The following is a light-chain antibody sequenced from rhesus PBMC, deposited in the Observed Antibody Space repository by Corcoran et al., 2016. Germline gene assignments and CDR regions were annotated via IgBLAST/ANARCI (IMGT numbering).Light chain of an antibody. J-gene: IGKJ1*01. V-gene: IGKV1-44*03. CDR3: QHYYDHPWT. Sequence: DIQMTQSPSALSASVGDRATISCRASQNIYSYLAWYQQKPGKAPKLLIYAASSLQPGIPSRFSGSGAGTDFTRTISSLQPEDSAAYYCQHYYDHPWTYGQGTKVEIK. CDR1: QNIYSY. CDR2: AAS.